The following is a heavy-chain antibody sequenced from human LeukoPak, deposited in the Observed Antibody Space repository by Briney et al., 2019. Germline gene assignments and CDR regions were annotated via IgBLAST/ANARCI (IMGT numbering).Heavy chain of an antibody. Sequence: PGGSLRLSCALSGFSFRSCAMSWVRQAPGRGLEWVATISNGGDSAFYLNSVKGRFTISRDNSKSTLCLQMNSLRAEDTAVYYCAKGEKYSSSCQLFDPWGQGTLVTVSS. CDR2: ISNGGDSA. D-gene: IGHD6-13*01. CDR1: GFSFRSCA. CDR3: AKGEKYSSSCQLFDP. J-gene: IGHJ5*02. V-gene: IGHV3-23*01.